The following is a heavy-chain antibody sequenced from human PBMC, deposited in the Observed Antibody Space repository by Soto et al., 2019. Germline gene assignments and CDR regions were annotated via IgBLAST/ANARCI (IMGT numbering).Heavy chain of an antibody. CDR2: IYHSGST. V-gene: IGHV4-4*02. CDR1: GGSISSSNW. D-gene: IGHD3-22*01. J-gene: IGHJ3*02. CDR3: ARGTHYYDSSGYPTSAFDI. Sequence: PSETLSLTCAVSGGSISSSNWWSWVRQPPGKGLEWIGEIYHSGSTNYNPSLKSRVTISVDKSKNQFSLKLSSVTAADTAVYYCARGTHYYDSSGYPTSAFDIWGQGTMVTVSS.